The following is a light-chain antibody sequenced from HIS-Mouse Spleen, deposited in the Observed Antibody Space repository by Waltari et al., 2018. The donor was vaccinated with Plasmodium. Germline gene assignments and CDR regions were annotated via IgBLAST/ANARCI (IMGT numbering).Light chain of an antibody. CDR2: DDS. Sequence: SYVLTQPPSVSVAPGQTARITCGGNNIGSKSVHWYQQKPGQAPVLVVYDDSDRPSGCPERFSGSNSGNTATLTSSRVEAGDEADYYCQVWDSSSDHPVFGGGTKLTVL. CDR3: QVWDSSSDHPV. CDR1: NIGSKS. J-gene: IGLJ2*01. V-gene: IGLV3-21*02.